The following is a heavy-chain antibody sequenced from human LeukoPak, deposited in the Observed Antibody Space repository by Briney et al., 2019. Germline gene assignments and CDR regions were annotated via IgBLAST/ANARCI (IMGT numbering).Heavy chain of an antibody. CDR1: GFTFSSYG. Sequence: GGSLRLSCAASGFTFSSYGMNWVRQAPGKGLEWVAVIWYDGSNKYYADSVKGRFTISRDNSKNTLYLQMNSLRAEDTAVYYCARESGNGYSSGWYPYYYYGMDVWGQGTTVTVSS. J-gene: IGHJ6*02. CDR3: ARESGNGYSSGWYPYYYYGMDV. V-gene: IGHV3-33*08. CDR2: IWYDGSNK. D-gene: IGHD6-19*01.